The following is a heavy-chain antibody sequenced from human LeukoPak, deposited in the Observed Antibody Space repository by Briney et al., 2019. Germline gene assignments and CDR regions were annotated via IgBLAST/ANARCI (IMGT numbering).Heavy chain of an antibody. CDR2: IYCSGST. CDR3: ASTEGSIDAFDT. V-gene: IGHV4-39*07. CDR1: GGSISSSSYY. D-gene: IGHD1-26*01. Sequence: KPSETLSLTCTVSGGSISSSSYYWGWISQPPGKGLEWIGSIYCSGSTYQNPSLKSRVTMSVDTSKDQFYLKLSSATAADTAVYSCASTEGSIDAFDTWGQGKMVTVSS. J-gene: IGHJ3*02.